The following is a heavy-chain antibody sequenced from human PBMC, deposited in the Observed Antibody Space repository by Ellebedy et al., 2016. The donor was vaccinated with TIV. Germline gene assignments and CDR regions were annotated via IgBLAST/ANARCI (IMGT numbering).Heavy chain of an antibody. V-gene: IGHV3-20*04. CDR3: ARDHYGVNLEVDY. D-gene: IGHD4-17*01. Sequence: GGSLRLSCAASGFIFSNSGMNWVRQAPGKGLEWISGINWNGGTTAYADSVKGRFTISRDNAKNSLYLQMNSLRVEDTALYFCARDHYGVNLEVDYWGPGTLVTVSS. CDR2: INWNGGTT. J-gene: IGHJ4*01. CDR1: GFIFSNSG.